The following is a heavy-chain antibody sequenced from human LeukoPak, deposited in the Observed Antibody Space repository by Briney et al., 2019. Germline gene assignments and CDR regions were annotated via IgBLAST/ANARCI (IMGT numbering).Heavy chain of an antibody. CDR2: ISSSGSTI. D-gene: IGHD6-19*01. CDR1: GFTFSSYG. CDR3: ARFAVAGQYYYYMDV. J-gene: IGHJ6*03. V-gene: IGHV3-48*04. Sequence: PGGSLRLSCAASGFTFSSYGMHWVRQAPGKGLEWVSYISSSGSTIYYADSVKGRFTISRDNAKNSLYLQMNSLRAEDTAVYYCARFAVAGQYYYYMDVWGKGTTVTVSS.